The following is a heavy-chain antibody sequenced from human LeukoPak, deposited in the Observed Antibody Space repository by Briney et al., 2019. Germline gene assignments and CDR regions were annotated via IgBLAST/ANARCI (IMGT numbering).Heavy chain of an antibody. CDR3: AAEKTNDTPLRVFDI. J-gene: IGHJ3*02. Sequence: SVKVSCKASGFTFTSSAMQWVRQARGQRLEWIGWIVVGSGNTNYAQKFQERVTITRDMSTSTAYMELSSLRSEDTAVYYCAAEKTNDTPLRVFDIWGQGTMVTVSS. CDR2: IVVGSGNT. D-gene: IGHD3-9*01. V-gene: IGHV1-58*02. CDR1: GFTFTSSA.